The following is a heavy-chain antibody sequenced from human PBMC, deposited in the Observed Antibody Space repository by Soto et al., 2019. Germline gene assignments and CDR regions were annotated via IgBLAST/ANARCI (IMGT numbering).Heavy chain of an antibody. J-gene: IGHJ6*02. CDR2: ISYDGSNK. D-gene: IGHD2-21*02. V-gene: IGHV3-30-3*01. CDR1: GFTFSSYA. CDR3: ARGPTVVVTAVLRFYYYGMDV. Sequence: GGSLRLSCAASGFTFSSYAMHWVRQAPGKGLEWVAVISYDGSNKYYADSAKGRFTISRDNSKNTLYLQMNSLRAEDTAVYYCARGPTVVVTAVLRFYYYGMDVWGQGTTVTVSS.